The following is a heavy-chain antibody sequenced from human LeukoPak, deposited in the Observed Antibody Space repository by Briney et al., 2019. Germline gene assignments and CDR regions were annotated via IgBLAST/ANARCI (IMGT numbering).Heavy chain of an antibody. J-gene: IGHJ4*02. V-gene: IGHV5-51*01. CDR3: ARQKYCSGASCFVVTDPFEY. CDR2: IYPSDSDT. D-gene: IGHD2-15*01. Sequence: GESLKISCKAAGYIFASYLIGWVRQMPGKGLEWMGIIYPSDSDTRYSPSFQGQVTFSVDQSTNTAFLQWSTLRASDSAIYYCARQKYCSGASCFVVTDPFEYWGQGTHVIVSA. CDR1: GYIFASYL.